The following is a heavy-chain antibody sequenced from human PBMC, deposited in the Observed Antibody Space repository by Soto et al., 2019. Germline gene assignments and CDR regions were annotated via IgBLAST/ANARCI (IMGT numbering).Heavy chain of an antibody. Sequence: ASVKVSCKASGYTFTGYYMHWVRQAPGQGLEWMGWINPNSGGTNYAQKFQGRVTMTRDTSISTAYMELSRLRSDDTAVYYCASWAGRRWSGELSPTWFDPWGQGTLVTVSS. CDR1: GYTFTGYY. D-gene: IGHD3-16*02. J-gene: IGHJ5*02. CDR2: INPNSGGT. V-gene: IGHV1-2*02. CDR3: ASWAGRRWSGELSPTWFDP.